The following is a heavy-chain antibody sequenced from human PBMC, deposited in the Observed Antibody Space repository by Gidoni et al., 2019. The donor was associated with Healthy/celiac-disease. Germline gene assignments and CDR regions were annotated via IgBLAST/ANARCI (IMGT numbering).Heavy chain of an antibody. V-gene: IGHV4-4*02. CDR2: IYHSGST. J-gene: IGHJ3*02. Sequence: QVQLQESGPGLVKPSGTLSLTCAVSGGSISRSNWWSWVRQPPGKGLEWIGEIYHSGSTNYNPSIKSGVTISVDKSKNQVSLKLSVVTAADTAVYYCARAKAYYYDRSGIMVHAFDIWGQGTMVTVSS. D-gene: IGHD3-22*01. CDR1: GGSISRSNW. CDR3: ARAKAYYYDRSGIMVHAFDI.